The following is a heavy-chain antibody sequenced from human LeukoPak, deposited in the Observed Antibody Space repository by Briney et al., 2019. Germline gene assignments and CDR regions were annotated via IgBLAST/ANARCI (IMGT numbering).Heavy chain of an antibody. Sequence: ASVKVSCKASGYTFTSYYTHWVRQAPGQGLEWMGWISAYNGNTNYAQKLQGRVTMTTDTSTSTAYMELRSLRSDDTAVYYCARDDYGDYVIDYWGQGTLVTVSS. CDR2: ISAYNGNT. D-gene: IGHD4-17*01. CDR3: ARDDYGDYVIDY. CDR1: GYTFTSYY. J-gene: IGHJ4*02. V-gene: IGHV1-18*04.